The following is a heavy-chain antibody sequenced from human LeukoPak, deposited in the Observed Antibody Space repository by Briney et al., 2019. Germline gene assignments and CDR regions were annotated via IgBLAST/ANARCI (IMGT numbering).Heavy chain of an antibody. Sequence: GGSLRLSCAASGFTFSNFAMTWVRQGPGKGLEWVSTIMDTGLGTYYSDSVKGRFTISRDSSKNTLFLQMNSLRAEDTAVYYCANDSGHPYSNYFIDSWGQGILVTVSS. V-gene: IGHV3-23*01. CDR2: IMDTGLGT. J-gene: IGHJ4*02. CDR3: ANDSGHPYSNYFIDS. CDR1: GFTFSNFA. D-gene: IGHD4-11*01.